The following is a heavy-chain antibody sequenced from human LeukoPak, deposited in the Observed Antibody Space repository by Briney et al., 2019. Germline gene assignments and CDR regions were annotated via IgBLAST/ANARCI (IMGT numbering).Heavy chain of an antibody. CDR1: GGSISTHY. V-gene: IGHV4-4*07. D-gene: IGHD3-10*01. CDR2: VYNSGSGSKNYNS. CDR3: ARDHGGSGAKLDY. Sequence: SETLSLTCTVSGGSISTHYWSWIRQPAGKGLEWVGRVYNSGSGSKNYNSNSSPFLRSRVFMSVDASKNQFSLRLNSVTAADTGVYFCARDHGGSGAKLDYRGQGTLVTVSS. J-gene: IGHJ4*02.